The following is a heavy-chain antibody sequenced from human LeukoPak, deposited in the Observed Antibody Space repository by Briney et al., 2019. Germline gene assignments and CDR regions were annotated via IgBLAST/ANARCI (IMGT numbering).Heavy chain of an antibody. D-gene: IGHD1-26*01. V-gene: IGHV3-33*01. CDR1: GFTFSSYG. Sequence: PGGSLRLSCAASGFTFSSYGMHWVRKAPGKGLEWVAVIWYDGSNKYYADSVKGRSTISRDNSKNTLYLQMNSLRAEDTAVYYCARDLRYSGSYSYYFDYWGQGTLVTVST. CDR2: IWYDGSNK. CDR3: ARDLRYSGSYSYYFDY. J-gene: IGHJ4*02.